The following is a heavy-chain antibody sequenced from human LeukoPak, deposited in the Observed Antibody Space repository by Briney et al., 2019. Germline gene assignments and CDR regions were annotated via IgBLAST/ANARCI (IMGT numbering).Heavy chain of an antibody. J-gene: IGHJ4*02. V-gene: IGHV4-34*01. CDR1: GGSFSGYY. CDR2: INHSGST. CDR3: ARGVHDYVWGSYRLGFDY. Sequence: SETLSLTCAVYGGSFSGYYWSWIRQPPGKGLEWIGEINHSGSTNYNPSLKSRVTISVDTSKSQFSLKLSSVTAADTAVYYCARGVHDYVWGSYRLGFDYWGQGTLVTVSS. D-gene: IGHD3-16*02.